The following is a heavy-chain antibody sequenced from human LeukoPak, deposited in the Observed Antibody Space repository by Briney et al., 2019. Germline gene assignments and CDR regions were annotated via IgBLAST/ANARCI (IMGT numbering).Heavy chain of an antibody. V-gene: IGHV1-8*01. Sequence: GASVKVSCKASGYTFTSYDINWVRQATGQGLEWMGWMNPNSGNTDYAQKLQGRVTMTTDTSTSTAYMELRSLRSDDTAVYYCARDRGYYDSSGYWWFDPWGQGTLVTVSS. CDR3: ARDRGYYDSSGYWWFDP. D-gene: IGHD3-22*01. CDR1: GYTFTSYD. J-gene: IGHJ5*02. CDR2: MNPNSGNT.